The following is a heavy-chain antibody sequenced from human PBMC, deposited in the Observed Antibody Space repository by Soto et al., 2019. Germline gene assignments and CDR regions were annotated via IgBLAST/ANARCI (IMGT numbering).Heavy chain of an antibody. D-gene: IGHD3-3*02. Sequence: PGGSLRLSCAASGFTFSSYGMHWVRQAPCKGLEWVAVIWYDGSNKYYADSVKGRFTISRDNSKNTLYLQMNSLRAEDTAVYYCARGLSPVDYWGQGTLVTVSS. CDR3: ARGLSPVDY. V-gene: IGHV3-33*01. CDR1: GFTFSSYG. J-gene: IGHJ4*02. CDR2: IWYDGSNK.